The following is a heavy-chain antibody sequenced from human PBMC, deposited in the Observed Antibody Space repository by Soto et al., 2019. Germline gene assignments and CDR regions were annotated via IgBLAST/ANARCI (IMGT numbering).Heavy chain of an antibody. Sequence: PGGSLRLSCAASGLTFSNAWMSWVRQAPGKGLEWAGRIKSKTDGGTTDYAAPVKGRFTISRDDSKNTLYLQMNSLKTEDTAVYYCTTDSGGYPDYWGQGTLVTVSS. V-gene: IGHV3-15*01. J-gene: IGHJ4*02. CDR2: IKSKTDGGTT. CDR1: GLTFSNAW. D-gene: IGHD5-12*01. CDR3: TTDSGGYPDY.